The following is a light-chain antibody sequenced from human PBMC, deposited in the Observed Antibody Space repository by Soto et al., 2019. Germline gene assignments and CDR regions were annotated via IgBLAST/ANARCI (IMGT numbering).Light chain of an antibody. J-gene: IGKJ5*01. CDR2: KVS. CDR3: MQGTHWPIT. CDR1: QSLVHSDGNTY. Sequence: DVVMTQSPLSLPVTLGQPASISCRSAQSLVHSDGNTYLNWFQQRPGQSPRRIIYKVSNRDSGVPARFSGSGSGTDFALKISRVEAEDVGVYYCMQGTHWPITLGQGTRLEIK. V-gene: IGKV2-30*02.